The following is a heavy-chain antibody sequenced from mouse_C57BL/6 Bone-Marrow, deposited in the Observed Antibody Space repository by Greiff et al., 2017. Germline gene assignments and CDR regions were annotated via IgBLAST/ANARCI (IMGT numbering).Heavy chain of an antibody. V-gene: IGHV5-17*01. J-gene: IGHJ3*01. D-gene: IGHD1-1*01. Sequence: EVQGVESGGGLVKPGGSLKLSCAASGFTFSDYGMHWVRQAPETGLEWVAYISSGSSTIYYADTVKGRFTISRDNAKNTLFLQMTRLRSEETAMYYCARDYYGSSYGCAYWGQGTLVTVSA. CDR1: GFTFSDYG. CDR3: ARDYYGSSYGCAY. CDR2: ISSGSSTI.